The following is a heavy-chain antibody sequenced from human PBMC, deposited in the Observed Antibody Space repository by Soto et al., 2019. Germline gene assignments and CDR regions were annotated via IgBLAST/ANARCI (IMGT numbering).Heavy chain of an antibody. CDR1: GFTFRSYA. D-gene: IGHD1-26*01. J-gene: IGHJ6*02. V-gene: IGHV3-23*01. Sequence: EVQLLGSGGGLVQPRGSLSISWAASGFTFRSYAMSWVRQAPGNGLEWVSAISGSGGSTYYADSVKGRFTISRDNSKNTLYLQMNSLRAEDTAVYYCAKGATGYYYYAMDVWGQGTTVTVSS. CDR3: AKGATGYYYYAMDV. CDR2: ISGSGGST.